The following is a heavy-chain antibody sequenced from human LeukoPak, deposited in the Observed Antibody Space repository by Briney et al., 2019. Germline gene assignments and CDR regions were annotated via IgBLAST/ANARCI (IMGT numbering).Heavy chain of an antibody. V-gene: IGHV3-66*01. CDR1: EFTVSSNY. Sequence: GGSLRLSCAASEFTVSSNYMRWVRQAPGKGLEWVSVIYSGGTTFYADSVKGRFTISRDNSKNTLYLQMNSLRVEDTAVYYCARAGRSGYAYLFDSWGQGTPVTVSS. CDR2: IYSGGTT. J-gene: IGHJ4*02. CDR3: ARAGRSGYAYLFDS. D-gene: IGHD5-12*01.